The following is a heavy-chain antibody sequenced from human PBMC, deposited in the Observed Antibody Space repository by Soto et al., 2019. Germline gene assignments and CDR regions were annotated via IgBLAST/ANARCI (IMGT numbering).Heavy chain of an antibody. J-gene: IGHJ4*02. D-gene: IGHD3-22*01. CDR1: GFTFSSYW. Sequence: EVQLVESGGGLVQPGGSLRLSCAASGFTFSSYWMHWVRQAPGKGLVWVSRINGDGSTTSYADSVKGRFIISRDNPXNMLYLQMNSLRAEDTAVYYCARPRYDGSGTPFDHWGQGTLVTVSS. CDR3: ARPRYDGSGTPFDH. V-gene: IGHV3-74*01. CDR2: INGDGSTT.